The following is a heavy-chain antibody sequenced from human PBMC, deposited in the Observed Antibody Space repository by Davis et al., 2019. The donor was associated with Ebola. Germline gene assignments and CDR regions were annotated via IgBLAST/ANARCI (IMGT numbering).Heavy chain of an antibody. CDR2: IWYDGSKT. Sequence: SCAASGFIFKSYGMHWVRQAPGKGLEWVAVIWYDGSKTYYADSVKGRFTISRDNSKNTLYLQMNSLRAEDTAVYYCTRVDDYGEYDVGDFFEFWGQGTLVTVSS. J-gene: IGHJ4*02. CDR3: TRVDDYGEYDVGDFFEF. D-gene: IGHD4-17*01. CDR1: GFIFKSYG. V-gene: IGHV3-33*01.